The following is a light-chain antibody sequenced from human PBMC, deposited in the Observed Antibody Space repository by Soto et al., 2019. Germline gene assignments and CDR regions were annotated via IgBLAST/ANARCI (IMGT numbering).Light chain of an antibody. CDR1: SSDVGGYNY. V-gene: IGLV2-14*01. CDR3: SSYTSSSPL. J-gene: IGLJ1*01. CDR2: EVS. Sequence: ALNQPASVSGSPGQSITISCTGTSSDVGGYNYVSWYQQHPGKAPKLMIYEVSNRPSGVSNRFSGSKSGNTASLTISGLQAEDEADYYCSSYTSSSPLFGTGTKVTVL.